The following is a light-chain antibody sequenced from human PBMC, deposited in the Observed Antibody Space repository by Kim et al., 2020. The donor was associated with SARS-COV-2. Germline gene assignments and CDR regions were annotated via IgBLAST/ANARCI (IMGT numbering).Light chain of an antibody. CDR2: GPS. Sequence: PGDSVPPSSRAGQRIDSNVSGCRHGPGQAPGRLILGPSTRGTGIPVRFSGSVSGTAFTLTISSLQSEDFAGYYCQHSNQWHPGRTFGQGTKVDIK. CDR3: QHSNQWHPGRT. V-gene: IGKV3-15*01. J-gene: IGKJ1*01. CDR1: QRIDSN.